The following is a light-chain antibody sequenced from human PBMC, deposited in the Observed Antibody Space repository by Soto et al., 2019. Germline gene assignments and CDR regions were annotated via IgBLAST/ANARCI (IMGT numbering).Light chain of an antibody. CDR1: QVISTS. V-gene: IGKV1-9*01. J-gene: IGKJ5*01. CDR3: KQLFDSPIT. Sequence: GESVTITCRASQVISTSLAWYQVKPGKAPKLLICAASTLESGVPSRFSATVSGTEFSLTITSLQPEDFATYYCKQLFDSPITVGQGTRLEIK. CDR2: AAS.